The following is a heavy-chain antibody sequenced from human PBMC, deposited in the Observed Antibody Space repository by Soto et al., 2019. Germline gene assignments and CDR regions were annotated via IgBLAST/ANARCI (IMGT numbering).Heavy chain of an antibody. CDR2: ISSSSSTI. Sequence: GESLRISYAASGFTFSSYSKNWMRQPSGKGLEWVSYISSSSSTIYYADSVKGRFTISRDNAKNSLYLQMNSLRAEDTAVYYCAIDLYSTGCSLAWGKRILLTV. CDR1: GFTFSSYS. D-gene: IGHD6-19*01. CDR3: AIDLYSTGCSLA. V-gene: IGHV3-48*01. J-gene: IGHJ5*02.